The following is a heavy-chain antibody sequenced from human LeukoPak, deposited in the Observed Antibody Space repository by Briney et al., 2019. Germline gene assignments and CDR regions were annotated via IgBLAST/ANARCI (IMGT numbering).Heavy chain of an antibody. CDR2: ISSSSSYI. Sequence: GGSLRLSCAASGFTFSSYSMNWVRQAPGKGLEWVSSISSSSSYIYYADSVKGRFTISRDDAKNSLYLQMNSLRAEDSAVYYCARDWRDQLLHPYYFDYWGQGALVTVSS. CDR1: GFTFSSYS. D-gene: IGHD1-1*01. CDR3: ARDWRDQLLHPYYFDY. J-gene: IGHJ4*02. V-gene: IGHV3-21*06.